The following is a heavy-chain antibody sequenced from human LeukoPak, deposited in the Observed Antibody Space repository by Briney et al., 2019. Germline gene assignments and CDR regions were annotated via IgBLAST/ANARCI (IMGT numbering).Heavy chain of an antibody. CDR2: INHSGST. J-gene: IGHJ3*02. D-gene: IGHD3-22*01. CDR3: ARLTYYYDSSGYYDAFDI. Sequence: ASETLSLTCAVYGGSFSGYYWSWIRQPPGKGLEWIGEINHSGSTNYNPSLKSRVTISVDTSKNQFSLKLSSVTAADTAVYYCARLTYYYDSSGYYDAFDIWGQGTMVTVSS. CDR1: GGSFSGYY. V-gene: IGHV4-34*01.